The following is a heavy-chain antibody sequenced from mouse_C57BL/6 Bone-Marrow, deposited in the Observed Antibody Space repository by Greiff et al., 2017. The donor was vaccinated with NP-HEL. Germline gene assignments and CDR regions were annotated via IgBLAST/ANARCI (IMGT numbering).Heavy chain of an antibody. CDR3: ARGGEFTTVLAPYYAMDY. D-gene: IGHD1-1*01. Sequence: VKLMESGAELARPGASVKLSCKASGYTFTSYGISWVKQRTGQGLEWIGEIYPRSGNTYYNEKFKGKATLTADKSSSTAYMELRSLTSEDSAVYFCARGGEFTTVLAPYYAMDYWGQGTSVTVSS. CDR2: IYPRSGNT. J-gene: IGHJ4*01. CDR1: GYTFTSYG. V-gene: IGHV1-81*01.